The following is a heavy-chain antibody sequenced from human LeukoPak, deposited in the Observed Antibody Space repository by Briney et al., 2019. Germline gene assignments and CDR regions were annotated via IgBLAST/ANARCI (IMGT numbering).Heavy chain of an antibody. J-gene: IGHJ4*02. D-gene: IGHD2/OR15-2a*01. CDR2: IYPGDSDT. V-gene: IGHV5-51*01. CDR3: ARLDPEYEISAGFFGY. CDR1: GYSFTNYW. Sequence: GESLKISCQGSGYSFTNYWIGWVRQMPGKGLEWMGIIYPGDSDTRYSPSLQGQVTISVDKSVSTAYLQWSSLKASDTPMYYCARLDPEYEISAGFFGYWGQGTLVTVSS.